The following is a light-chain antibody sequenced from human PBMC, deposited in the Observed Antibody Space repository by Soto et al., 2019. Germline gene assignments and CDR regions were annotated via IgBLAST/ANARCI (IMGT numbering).Light chain of an antibody. J-gene: IGLJ1*01. CDR1: AFPTRF. Sequence: SYELTQPPSVSVSPGHTARITCSGAAFPTRFAHDYKQKAGHAPVQVIYEDNKRPFGSRERCSGSSSGTVATLVISEAQVEDEGDYYCFSPDKSGNLGVFGPGTKVTVL. V-gene: IGLV3-10*01. CDR3: FSPDKSGNLGV. CDR2: EDN.